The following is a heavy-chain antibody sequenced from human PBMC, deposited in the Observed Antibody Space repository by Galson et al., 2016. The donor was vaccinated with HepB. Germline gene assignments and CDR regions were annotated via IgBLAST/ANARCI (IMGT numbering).Heavy chain of an antibody. D-gene: IGHD6-6*01. V-gene: IGHV3-48*02. Sequence: SLRLSCAASGFALSGSGLNWVRQAPGKGLQWISYISSRVSPIYYAGSVEGRFTISRDNAKNSVYLQMNNLRDEDTGVYYCARELVRSAFDLWGQGTMVTVSS. CDR3: ARELVRSAFDL. CDR2: ISSRVSPI. CDR1: GFALSGSG. J-gene: IGHJ3*01.